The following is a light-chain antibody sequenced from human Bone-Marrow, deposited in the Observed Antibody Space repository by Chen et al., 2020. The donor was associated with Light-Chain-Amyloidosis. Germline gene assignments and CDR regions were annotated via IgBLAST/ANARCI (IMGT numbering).Light chain of an antibody. CDR3: QSYQGSSQGV. CDR2: EDD. J-gene: IGLJ3*02. Sequence: NFMLPQPHSVSESPGKTVLISCPRSSGSIATNYVQWYQQRPGSSPTTVIYEDDRRPSGVPDRFSGSIDRSSNSASLTISGLKTEDEADYYCQSYQGSSQGVFGGGTKLTVL. V-gene: IGLV6-57*01. CDR1: SGSIATNY.